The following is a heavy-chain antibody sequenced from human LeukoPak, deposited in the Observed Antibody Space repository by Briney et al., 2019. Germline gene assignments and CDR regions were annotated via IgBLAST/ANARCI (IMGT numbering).Heavy chain of an antibody. J-gene: IGHJ4*02. Sequence: SETLSLTCTVSGGSISSYYWSWIRQPPGKGLEWIGYIYYSGSTNYNPSLKSRVTISVDTSKNQFSLNLISVTAADTAVYYCARASSYTGHLGWWGQGTLVTVSS. D-gene: IGHD2-2*01. CDR2: IYYSGST. V-gene: IGHV4-59*08. CDR3: ARASSYTGHLGW. CDR1: GGSISSYY.